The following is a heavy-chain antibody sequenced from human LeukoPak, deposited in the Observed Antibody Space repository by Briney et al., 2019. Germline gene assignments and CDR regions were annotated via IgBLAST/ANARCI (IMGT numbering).Heavy chain of an antibody. V-gene: IGHV1-24*01. D-gene: IGHD5-24*01. CDR2: FDPEDGET. CDR1: GFTFSNYN. Sequence: SGGSLRLSCAASGFTFSNYNMNWVRQAPGKGLEWMGGFDPEDGETIYAQKFQGRVTMTEDTSTDTAYMELSSLRSEDTAVYYCATDSKLPSRSLSSPDFDYWGQGTLVTVSS. CDR3: ATDSKLPSRSLSSPDFDY. J-gene: IGHJ4*02.